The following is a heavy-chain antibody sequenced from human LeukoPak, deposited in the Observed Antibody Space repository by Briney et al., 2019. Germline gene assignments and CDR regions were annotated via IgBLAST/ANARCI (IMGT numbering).Heavy chain of an antibody. V-gene: IGHV1-2*02. D-gene: IGHD4/OR15-4a*01. CDR2: INPNSGGT. J-gene: IGHJ4*02. CDR3: ASGDYGDPPLNY. Sequence: ASVKVSCKASGYTFNSHGITWVRQAPGQGLEWMGWINPNSGGTNYAQKFQGRVTMTRDTSISTAYMELSRLRSDDTAVYYCASGDYGDPPLNYWGQGTLVTVSS. CDR1: GYTFNSHG.